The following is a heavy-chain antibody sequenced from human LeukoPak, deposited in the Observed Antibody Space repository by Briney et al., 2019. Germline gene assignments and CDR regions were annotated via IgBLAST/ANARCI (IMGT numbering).Heavy chain of an antibody. J-gene: IGHJ6*02. CDR3: ARESITMVRGVIIPLYGMDV. D-gene: IGHD3-10*01. CDR2: ISSSSSYI. CDR1: GFTFSCYS. V-gene: IGHV3-21*01. Sequence: GGSLRLSCAASGFTFSCYSMNWVRQPPGKGLEWVSSISSSSSYIYYADSVTGRFTMSRDNAKNSLYLQMNSLRAEDTAVYYCARESITMVRGVIIPLYGMDVWGQGPTVTVSS.